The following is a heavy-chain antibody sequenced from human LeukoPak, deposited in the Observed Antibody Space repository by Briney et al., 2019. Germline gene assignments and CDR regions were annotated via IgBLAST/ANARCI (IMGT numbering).Heavy chain of an antibody. D-gene: IGHD3-10*02. V-gene: IGHV3-48*04. J-gene: IGHJ6*04. CDR1: GFTFTTYG. CDR3: AELGITMIGGV. CDR2: ISSSGSTI. Sequence: GGTLRLSCAASGFTFTTYGMNWVRQAPGKGLEWVSYISSSGSTIYYADSVKGRFTISRDNAKNSLYLQMNSLRAEDTAVYYCAELGITMIGGVWGKGTTVTISS.